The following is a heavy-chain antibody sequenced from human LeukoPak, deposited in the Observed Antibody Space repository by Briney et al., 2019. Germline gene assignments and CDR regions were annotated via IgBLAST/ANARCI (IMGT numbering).Heavy chain of an antibody. D-gene: IGHD3-10*01. Sequence: PGGSLRLSCAASGFTVSTNYMSWVRQAPGKGLEWVSIIYSGGSTYYADSVKGRFTISRDISQNTLYLQMNSLRAEDTAVYYCARGGYYGSGSFPDYWGQGTLVTVSS. J-gene: IGHJ4*02. CDR3: ARGGYYGSGSFPDY. V-gene: IGHV3-66*01. CDR1: GFTVSTNY. CDR2: IYSGGST.